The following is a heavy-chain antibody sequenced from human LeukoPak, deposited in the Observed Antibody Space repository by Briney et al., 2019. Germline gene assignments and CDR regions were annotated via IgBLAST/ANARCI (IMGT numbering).Heavy chain of an antibody. CDR2: VNPNSGGT. V-gene: IGHV1-2*02. D-gene: IGHD3-10*01. J-gene: IGHJ4*02. Sequence: GASVRVSCKASGYAFTGYNMHWVRQAPGQGLEWMGWVNPNSGGTNYAQKFQGRVTMTRDTSISTAYMELSRLRSDDTAVYYCAREGSLPPNFDYWGQGTLVTVSS. CDR1: GYAFTGYN. CDR3: AREGSLPPNFDY.